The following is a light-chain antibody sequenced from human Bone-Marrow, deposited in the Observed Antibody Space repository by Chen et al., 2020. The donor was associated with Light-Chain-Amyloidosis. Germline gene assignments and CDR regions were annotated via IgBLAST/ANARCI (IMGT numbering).Light chain of an antibody. CDR1: TSNIGSKV. CDR2: FNN. Sequence: QSVLTQPPSASGTPGQTVTISCSGSTSNIGSKVVNWYQQLPGTAPQLLIYFNNQRPSGVPDRFSGSKAGTSASLAIRGLQSEDEADYYCTAWDDSLDGPVFGGGTKLTGL. J-gene: IGLJ3*02. CDR3: TAWDDSLDGPV. V-gene: IGLV1-44*01.